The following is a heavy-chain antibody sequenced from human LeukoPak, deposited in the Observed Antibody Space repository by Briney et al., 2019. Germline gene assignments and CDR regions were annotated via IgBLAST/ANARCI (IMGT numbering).Heavy chain of an antibody. J-gene: IGHJ4*02. CDR2: IYYSGST. V-gene: IGHV4-59*12. CDR3: ARDRRVGALLDY. Sequence: SETLSLTCTVSGGSISSYYWSWIRQPPGKGLEWIGYIYYSGSTNYNPSLKSRVTISVDTSKNQFSLKLSSVTAADTAVYYCARDRRVGALLDYWGQGTLVTVSS. D-gene: IGHD1-26*01. CDR1: GGSISSYY.